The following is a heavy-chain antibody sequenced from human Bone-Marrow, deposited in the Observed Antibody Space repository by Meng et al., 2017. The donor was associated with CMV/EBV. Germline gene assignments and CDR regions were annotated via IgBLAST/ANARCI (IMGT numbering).Heavy chain of an antibody. CDR1: GFTFSSYW. V-gene: IGHV3-7*01. Sequence: GESLKISCAASGFTFSSYWMSWVRQAPGKGLEWVANIKQDGSEKYYVDSVKGRFTISRDNAKNSLYLQMNSLRAEDTAVYYCARARKTAPRIRFLEWSKVYYYYGMDVWGQGTTVTVSS. CDR2: IKQDGSEK. J-gene: IGHJ6*02. CDR3: ARARKTAPRIRFLEWSKVYYYYGMDV. D-gene: IGHD3-3*01.